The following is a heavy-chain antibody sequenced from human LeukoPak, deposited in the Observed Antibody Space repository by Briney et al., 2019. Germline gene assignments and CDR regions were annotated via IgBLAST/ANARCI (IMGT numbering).Heavy chain of an antibody. CDR3: ASSIRGVHEYSYGGYFDY. D-gene: IGHD5-18*01. Sequence: ASVKVSCKTSGGTCSSYGISWVRQAPGQGLEWLGGIIPIFATANYGQKFQGRVTITTDEPTSTAYMELSSLRSEDTAVYYCASSIRGVHEYSYGGYFDYWGQGTLVTVSS. V-gene: IGHV1-69*05. CDR2: IIPIFATA. CDR1: GGTCSSYG. J-gene: IGHJ4*02.